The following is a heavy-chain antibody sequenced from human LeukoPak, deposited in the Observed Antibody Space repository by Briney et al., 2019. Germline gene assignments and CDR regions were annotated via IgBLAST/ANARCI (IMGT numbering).Heavy chain of an antibody. V-gene: IGHV4-59*11. J-gene: IGHJ6*02. Sequence: SETLSLTCTVSGGSISSHYWSWIRQPPGKGLEWIGYIYYSGSTNYNPSLKSRVTISVDTSKNQFSLKLSSVTAADTAVYYCARGGRRRFLADYYGMDVWGQGTTVTVSS. CDR2: IYYSGST. CDR1: GGSISSHY. D-gene: IGHD3-3*01. CDR3: ARGGRRRFLADYYGMDV.